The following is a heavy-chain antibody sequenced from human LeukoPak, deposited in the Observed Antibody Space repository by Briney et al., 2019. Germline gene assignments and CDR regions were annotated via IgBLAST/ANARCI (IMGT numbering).Heavy chain of an antibody. V-gene: IGHV1-2*02. D-gene: IGHD4-17*01. CDR3: ARDLFTVTTPYGHYYMDV. CDR2: INPNSGGT. CDR1: GYTFTGYY. J-gene: IGHJ6*03. Sequence: ASVKVSCKASGYTFTGYYMHWVRQAPGQGLEWMGWINPNSGGTNYAQKFQGRVTMTRDTSISTAYMGLSRLRSDDTAMYYCARDLFTVTTPYGHYYMDVWGKGTTVTVSS.